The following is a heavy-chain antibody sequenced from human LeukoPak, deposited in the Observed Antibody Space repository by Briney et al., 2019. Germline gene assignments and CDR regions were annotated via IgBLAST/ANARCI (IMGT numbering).Heavy chain of an antibody. CDR3: AREIALAGLNDY. CDR2: ISSSSSYI. Sequence: PGGSLRLSCAASGFTFSSYSMNWVRQAPGKGLEWVSSISSSSSYIYYADSVKDRFTISRDNAKNSLYLQVNSLRAEDTAVYYCAREIALAGLNDYWGQGTLVTVSS. V-gene: IGHV3-21*01. J-gene: IGHJ4*02. D-gene: IGHD6-19*01. CDR1: GFTFSSYS.